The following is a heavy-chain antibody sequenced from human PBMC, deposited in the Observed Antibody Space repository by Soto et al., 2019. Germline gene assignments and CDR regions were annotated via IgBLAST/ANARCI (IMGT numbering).Heavy chain of an antibody. CDR1: GFTFSSYG. J-gene: IGHJ4*02. CDR3: ARVTGYYFDY. D-gene: IGHD3-9*01. Sequence: GGSLRLSCAASGFTFSSYGMHWVRQAPGKGLEWVAVISNSGSNKYYADSVKGRFTISRVNAQNSLYLQMNSLTAEDSAMYFCARVTGYYFDYCGQGTLVTVSS. CDR2: ISNSGSNK. V-gene: IGHV3-30*03.